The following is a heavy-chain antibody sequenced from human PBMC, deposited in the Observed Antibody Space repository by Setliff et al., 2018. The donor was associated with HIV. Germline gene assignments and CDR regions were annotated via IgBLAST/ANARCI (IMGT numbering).Heavy chain of an antibody. CDR1: GGSFSGFY. D-gene: IGHD3-16*01. CDR2: VHHSGST. Sequence: LSLTCAVYGGSFSGFYWSWIRQPPGKGLEWIGEVHHSGSTNYNPSLKSRVTISADTSKNQFSLKLSSLTAADTAVYYCARGEYVNHFLDNWGRGTLVTVSS. CDR3: ARGEYVNHFLDN. J-gene: IGHJ4*02. V-gene: IGHV4-34*01.